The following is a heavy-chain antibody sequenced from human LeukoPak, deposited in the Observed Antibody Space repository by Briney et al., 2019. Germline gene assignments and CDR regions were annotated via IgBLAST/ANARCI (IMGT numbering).Heavy chain of an antibody. CDR1: GVTLSSYG. J-gene: IGHJ4*02. CDR3: AKDGSSWPLYYFDY. D-gene: IGHD6-13*01. Sequence: GGSLRLSCAASGVTLSSYGMHWVRQAPGKGLEWVAVISYDGSNKYYADSVKGRFTISRDNSKNTLYLQMNSLRAEDTAVYYCAKDGSSWPLYYFDYWGQGTLVTVSS. V-gene: IGHV3-30*18. CDR2: ISYDGSNK.